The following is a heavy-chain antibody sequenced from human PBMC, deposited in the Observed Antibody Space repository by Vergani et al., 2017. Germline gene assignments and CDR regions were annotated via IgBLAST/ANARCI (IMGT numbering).Heavy chain of an antibody. CDR2: ISGSGGST. Sequence: EVQLLESGGGLVQPGGSLRLSCAASGVTFSSYAMSWVRQAPGKGLEWVSAISGSGGSTYYADSVKGRFTISRDNSKNTLYLQMNSLRAEDTAVYYCAKDMIVDDRYFQHWGQGTLVTVSS. CDR3: AKDMIVDDRYFQH. J-gene: IGHJ1*01. V-gene: IGHV3-23*01. D-gene: IGHD3-22*01. CDR1: GVTFSSYA.